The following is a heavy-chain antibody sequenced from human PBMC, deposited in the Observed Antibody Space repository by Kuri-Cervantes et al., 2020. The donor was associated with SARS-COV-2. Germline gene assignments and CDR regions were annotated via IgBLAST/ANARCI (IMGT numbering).Heavy chain of an antibody. J-gene: IGHJ5*02. CDR3: ARGVRGLNYDFWSGYYPGWFDP. D-gene: IGHD3-3*01. V-gene: IGHV3-21*01. Sequence: GESLKISCAASGFSFRTHGMNWVRQAPGKGLEWVSSISSSSSYIYYADSVKGRFTISRDNAKNSLYLQMNSLRAEDTAVYYCARGVRGLNYDFWSGYYPGWFDPWGQGTLVTVSS. CDR1: GFSFRTHG. CDR2: ISSSSSYI.